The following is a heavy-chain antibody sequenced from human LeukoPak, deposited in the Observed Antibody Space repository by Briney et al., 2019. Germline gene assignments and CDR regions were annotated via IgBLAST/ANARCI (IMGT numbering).Heavy chain of an antibody. CDR3: ARAGYSSSRYSS. J-gene: IGHJ6*02. V-gene: IGHV3-7*04. CDR2: INQDEGEK. CDR1: GFTFSTYW. D-gene: IGHD6-13*01. Sequence: PGVSLRLSCAASGFTFSTYWMGWVRQAPGKGLEWVANINQDEGEKSYVDSVKGRFTISRDNAKNLLSLQMNSLRAEDTAVYYCARAGYSSSRYSSWGQGTTVTVSS.